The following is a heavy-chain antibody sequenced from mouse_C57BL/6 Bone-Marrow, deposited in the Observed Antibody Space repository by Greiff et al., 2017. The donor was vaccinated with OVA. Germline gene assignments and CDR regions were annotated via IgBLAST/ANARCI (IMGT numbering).Heavy chain of an antibody. D-gene: IGHD1-1*01. CDR1: EYEFPSHD. J-gene: IGHJ1*03. CDR2: INSDGGST. Sequence: EVMLVESGGGLVQPGESLKLSCESNEYEFPSHDMSWVRKTPEKRLELVAAINSDGGSTYYPDTMESRFIISRDNTKKTLYLQMSSLRSEDTALYYCASSGAGSSWYFDVWGTGTTVTVSS. V-gene: IGHV5-2*03. CDR3: ASSGAGSSWYFDV.